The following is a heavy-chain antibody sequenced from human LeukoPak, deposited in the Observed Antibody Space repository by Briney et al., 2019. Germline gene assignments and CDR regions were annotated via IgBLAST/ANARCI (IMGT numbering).Heavy chain of an antibody. CDR3: AKWGYDYVWGSYRYFWSTNYFDY. CDR2: ISWDGGST. J-gene: IGHJ4*02. CDR1: GFTFDDYT. Sequence: GGSLRLSCAASGFTFDDYTMHWVRQAPGKGLEWVSLISWDGGSTYYADSVKGRFTISRDNSKNTLYLQMNSLRAEDTAVYYCAKWGYDYVWGSYRYFWSTNYFDYWGQGTLVTVSS. D-gene: IGHD3-16*02. V-gene: IGHV3-43*01.